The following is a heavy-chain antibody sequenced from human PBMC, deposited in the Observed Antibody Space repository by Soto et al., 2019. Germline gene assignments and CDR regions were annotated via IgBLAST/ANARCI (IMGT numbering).Heavy chain of an antibody. V-gene: IGHV4-39*01. D-gene: IGHD1-26*01. CDR1: GVSISSSSYY. CDR3: ARHSGIVGATFDY. J-gene: IGHJ4*02. CDR2: IYYSGST. Sequence: SETLSLTCTVSGVSISSSSYYWGWIRQPPGKGLEWIGSIYYSGSTYYNPSLKSRVTISVDTSKNQFSLKLSSVTAADTAVYYCARHSGIVGATFDYWGQGTLVTVSS.